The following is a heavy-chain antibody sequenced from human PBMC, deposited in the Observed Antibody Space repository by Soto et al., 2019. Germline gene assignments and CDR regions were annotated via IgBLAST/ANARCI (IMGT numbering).Heavy chain of an antibody. D-gene: IGHD2-21*02. V-gene: IGHV4-39*01. J-gene: IGHJ4*02. CDR1: GGSISSYY. CDR2: IYYSGST. Sequence: SETLSLTCTVSGGSISSYYWDWIRQPPWKGLEWIGSIYYSGSTYYNPSLKSRVTISVDTSKNQFSLKLSSVTAADTAVYYCARARSGDRRFDSWGQGALVTVSS. CDR3: ARARSGDRRFDS.